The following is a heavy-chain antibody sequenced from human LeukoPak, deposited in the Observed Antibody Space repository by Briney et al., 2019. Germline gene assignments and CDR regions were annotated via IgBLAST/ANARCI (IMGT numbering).Heavy chain of an antibody. CDR2: ISYDGSNK. CDR1: GFTFSTYW. D-gene: IGHD1-1*01. V-gene: IGHV3-30-3*01. CDR3: ARAGRYNWNDDLSGFDY. J-gene: IGHJ4*02. Sequence: GGSLRLSCAASGFTFSTYWMSWVRQAPGKGLEWVAVISYDGSNKYYADSVKGRFTISRDNSKNTLYLQMNSLRAEDTAVYYCARAGRYNWNDDLSGFDYWGQGTLVTVSS.